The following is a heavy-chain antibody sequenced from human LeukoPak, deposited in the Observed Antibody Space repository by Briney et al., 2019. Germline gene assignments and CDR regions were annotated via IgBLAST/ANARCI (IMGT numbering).Heavy chain of an antibody. J-gene: IGHJ5*02. V-gene: IGHV4-39*01. CDR3: ASGGSSSWYRWFDP. CDR1: GGSISSSSYY. Sequence: SETLSLTCTVSGGSISSSSYYWGWIRQPPGKGLEWIGDISYSGNTYYNPSLKSRVTISVDTSKNQFSLKLSSVTATDTAVYYCASGGSSSWYRWFDPWGQGTQVTVPS. D-gene: IGHD6-13*01. CDR2: ISYSGNT.